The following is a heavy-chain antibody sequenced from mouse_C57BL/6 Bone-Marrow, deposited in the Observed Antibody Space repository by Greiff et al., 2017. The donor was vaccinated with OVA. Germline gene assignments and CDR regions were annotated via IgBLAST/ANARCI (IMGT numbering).Heavy chain of an antibody. Sequence: VQLQQPGAELVKPGASVKLSCKASGYTFTSSWMHWVKQRPGQGLEWIGMIHPNSGSTNYNEKFKSKATLTVDKSSSTAYMQLSSLTSEDSAVYYCARSTMITYYFDYWGQGTTLTVSS. CDR1: GYTFTSSW. CDR3: ARSTMITYYFDY. D-gene: IGHD2-4*01. V-gene: IGHV1-64*01. J-gene: IGHJ2*01. CDR2: IHPNSGST.